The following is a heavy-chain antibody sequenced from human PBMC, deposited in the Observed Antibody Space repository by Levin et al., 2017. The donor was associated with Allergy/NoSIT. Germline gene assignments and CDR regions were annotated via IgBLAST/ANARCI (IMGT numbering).Heavy chain of an antibody. CDR2: ISSSSSTI. CDR3: ARALVRPKSYDSSGYTGDY. Sequence: PGGSLRLSCAASGFTFSSYSMNWVRQAPGKGLEWVSYISSSSSTIYYADSVKGRFTISRDNAKNSLYLQMNSLRDEDTAVYYCARALVRPKSYDSSGYTGDYWGQGTLVTVSS. D-gene: IGHD3-22*01. CDR1: GFTFSSYS. J-gene: IGHJ4*02. V-gene: IGHV3-48*02.